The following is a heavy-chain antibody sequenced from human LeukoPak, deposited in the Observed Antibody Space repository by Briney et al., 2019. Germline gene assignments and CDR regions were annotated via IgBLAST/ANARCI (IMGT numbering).Heavy chain of an antibody. CDR2: IKQDGSET. CDR1: GFTFSNYW. V-gene: IGHV3-7*01. J-gene: IGHJ4*02. Sequence: PGGSLRLSCAASGFTFSNYWMTWVRQAPGKGLEWVANIKQDGSETYYVDSVKGRFTISRDNAKNSLYLQLNSPRAEDTAVYYCARADFLLAVAGDFDYWGQGTLVTVSS. D-gene: IGHD6-19*01. CDR3: ARADFLLAVAGDFDY.